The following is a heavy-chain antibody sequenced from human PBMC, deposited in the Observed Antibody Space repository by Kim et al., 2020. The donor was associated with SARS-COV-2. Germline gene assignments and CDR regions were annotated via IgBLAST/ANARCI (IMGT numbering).Heavy chain of an antibody. J-gene: IGHJ4*02. D-gene: IGHD6-6*01. V-gene: IGHV3-64D*09. Sequence: TYYADSVKGRFTISRDNSKNTLYLQMSSLRAEDTAVYYCVKDGSSLSFDYWGQGTLVTVSS. CDR2: T. CDR3: VKDGSSLSFDY.